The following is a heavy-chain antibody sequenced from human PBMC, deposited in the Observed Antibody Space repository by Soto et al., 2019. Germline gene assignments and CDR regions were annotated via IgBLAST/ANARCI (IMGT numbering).Heavy chain of an antibody. Sequence: TLSLTCTVSGGSVSSGSYYWSWIRQPPGKGLEWIGYIYYSGSTNYNPSLKSRVTISADKSISTAYLQWSSLKASDTAMYYCARQRAGRYCSSTSCYTRTDGYYYGMDVWGQGTTVTVSS. CDR2: IYYSGST. V-gene: IGHV4-61*03. J-gene: IGHJ6*02. CDR1: GGSVSSGSYY. CDR3: ARQRAGRYCSSTSCYTRTDGYYYGMDV. D-gene: IGHD2-2*02.